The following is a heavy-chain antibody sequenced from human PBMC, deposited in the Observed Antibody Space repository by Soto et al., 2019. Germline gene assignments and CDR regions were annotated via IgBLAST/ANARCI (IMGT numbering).Heavy chain of an antibody. CDR1: GVTFSSYS. CDR2: ISSSSSYI. D-gene: IGHD6-13*01. J-gene: IGHJ6*02. V-gene: IGHV3-21*01. CDR3: ARDYYSSNWENGYYYYAMDV. Sequence: EVQLEESGGGLVKPGGSLRLSCAASGVTFSSYSMNWVRQAPGKGLEWVSSISSSSSYIYYADSVKGRFTISRDNAKNSLYLQMNSLRAEDTAVYYCARDYYSSNWENGYYYYAMDVWGQGTTVTVSS.